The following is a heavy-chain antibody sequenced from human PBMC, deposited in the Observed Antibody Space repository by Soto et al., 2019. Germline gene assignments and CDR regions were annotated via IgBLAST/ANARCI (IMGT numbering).Heavy chain of an antibody. CDR3: ARGGSGYYDSSGYYSY. V-gene: IGHV3-53*01. Sequence: GGSLRLSCAASGFTVSSNYMRWVRQAPGKGLEWVSVIYSGGSTYYADSVKGRFTISRDKSKNTLYLQMNSLRAEDTAVYYCARGGSGYYDSSGYYSYWGQGTLVTVSS. J-gene: IGHJ4*02. CDR1: GFTVSSNY. CDR2: IYSGGST. D-gene: IGHD3-22*01.